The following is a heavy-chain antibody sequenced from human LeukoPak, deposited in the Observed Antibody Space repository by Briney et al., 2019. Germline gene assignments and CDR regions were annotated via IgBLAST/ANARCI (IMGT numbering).Heavy chain of an antibody. J-gene: IGHJ5*02. CDR1: GGSVSSSIHY. V-gene: IGHV4-39*07. Sequence: PSETLSLTCSVSGGSVSSSIHYWGWIRQPPGKGLEWIGSIYYSGSTYYNPSLTSRVTISVDTSKNQFSLKLNSMTAADTAVYYCVREARIQLGWFDRWGQGTPVTVSS. CDR3: VREARIQLGWFDR. D-gene: IGHD5-18*01. CDR2: IYYSGST.